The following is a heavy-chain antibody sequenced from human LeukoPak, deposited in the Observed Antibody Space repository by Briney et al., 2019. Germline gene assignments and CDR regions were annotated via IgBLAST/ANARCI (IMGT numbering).Heavy chain of an antibody. D-gene: IGHD3-16*01. J-gene: IGHJ5*02. Sequence: ASVKVSCKASGYTFTDYYMHWVRQAPGQGLEWMGWINANSGGTNYAQKLQGRVTMTRDTAISTAYMEVRRLRSDDTAVYYCARDASGAPYNWFDPWGQGTLVTVSS. CDR3: ARDASGAPYNWFDP. CDR1: GYTFTDYY. CDR2: INANSGGT. V-gene: IGHV1-2*02.